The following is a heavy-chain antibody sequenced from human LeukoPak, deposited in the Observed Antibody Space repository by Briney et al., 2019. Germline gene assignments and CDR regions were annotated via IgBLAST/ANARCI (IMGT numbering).Heavy chain of an antibody. CDR3: ARDTWELQHH. D-gene: IGHD1-26*01. CDR1: GFTVSSNY. V-gene: IGHV3-66*02. Sequence: GGSLRLSCAASGFTVSSNYMSWVRQAPGKGLEWVSVIYSGGSTYYADSVNGRFTISRDNSKNTLYLQMNSLRAEDTAVYYCARDTWELQHHWGQGTLVTVSS. CDR2: IYSGGST. J-gene: IGHJ5*02.